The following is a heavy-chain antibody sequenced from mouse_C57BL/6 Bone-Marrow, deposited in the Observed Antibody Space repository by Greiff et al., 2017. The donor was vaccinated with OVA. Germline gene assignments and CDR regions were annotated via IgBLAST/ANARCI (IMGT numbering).Heavy chain of an antibody. D-gene: IGHD1-1*01. CDR2: IYPRSGDT. Sequence: LQQSGAELARPGASVKLSCKASGYTFTSYGISWVKQRTGQGLEWIGEIYPRSGDTYYNEKFKGKATLTADKSSSTAYMELRSLTSEDSAVYFCAREDYYGSSYRFAYWGQGTLVTVSA. CDR3: AREDYYGSSYRFAY. CDR1: GYTFTSYG. V-gene: IGHV1-81*01. J-gene: IGHJ3*01.